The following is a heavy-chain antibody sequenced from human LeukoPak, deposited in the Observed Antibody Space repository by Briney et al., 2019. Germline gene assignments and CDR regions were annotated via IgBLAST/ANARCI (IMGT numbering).Heavy chain of an antibody. D-gene: IGHD2-2*01. CDR2: ISGSGGST. V-gene: IGHV3-23*01. Sequence: PGGSLRLSCAASGFTFSSYAMSWVRQAPGKGLEWVSAISGSGGSTYYADSVKGRFTISRDNSKNTLYLQMNSLRAEETAVYYCAKDTFPWDIVVVPTGYWGQGTLVTVSS. CDR3: AKDTFPWDIVVVPTGY. CDR1: GFTFSSYA. J-gene: IGHJ4*02.